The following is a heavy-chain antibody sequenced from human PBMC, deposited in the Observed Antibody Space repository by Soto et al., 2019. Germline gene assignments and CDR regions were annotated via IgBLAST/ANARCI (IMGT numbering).Heavy chain of an antibody. CDR3: ARAPNYYYYMDV. V-gene: IGHV4-4*02. Sequence: QVQLQESGPRLVKPSGTLSLTCNVSGDSISSSHWWTWARQAPGMGLEWIGEVFHTGPTNYNPSLKSRVTISMDKSKNLFSLKITSVTAADTAVYYCARAPNYYYYMDVWGKWSTVTVSS. CDR2: VFHTGPT. CDR1: GDSISSSHW. J-gene: IGHJ6*03.